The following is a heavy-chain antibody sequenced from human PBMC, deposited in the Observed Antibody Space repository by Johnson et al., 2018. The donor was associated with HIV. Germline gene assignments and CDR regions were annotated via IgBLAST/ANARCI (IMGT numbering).Heavy chain of an antibody. Sequence: QVQLVESGGGVVQPGRSLRLSCVVSGFTFSSYPMHWVRQAPGKGLEWVAIISYDGSNKYYADSVKGRFTISSDNSKNTLYLQMNSLRAEDTAVYYCGGSYYYDSSGYYARNAFDIWGQGTMVTVSS. D-gene: IGHD3-22*01. CDR2: ISYDGSNK. CDR1: GFTFSSYP. J-gene: IGHJ3*02. CDR3: GGSYYYDSSGYYARNAFDI. V-gene: IGHV3-30*04.